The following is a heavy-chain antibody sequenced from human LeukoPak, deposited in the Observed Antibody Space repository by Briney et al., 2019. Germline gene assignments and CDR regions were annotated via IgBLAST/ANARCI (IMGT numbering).Heavy chain of an antibody. CDR1: GFTFSSYS. D-gene: IGHD3-3*01. V-gene: IGHV3-21*01. CDR2: ISSSSSYI. CDR3: ARGQDYDFWSGLHSPFDP. J-gene: IGHJ5*02. Sequence: GGSLRLSCAASGFTFSSYSMNWVRQAPGKGLEWVSSISSSSSYIYYADSVKGRFTISRDNAKNSLYLQMNSLRAEDTAVYYCARGQDYDFWSGLHSPFDPWGQGTLVTVSS.